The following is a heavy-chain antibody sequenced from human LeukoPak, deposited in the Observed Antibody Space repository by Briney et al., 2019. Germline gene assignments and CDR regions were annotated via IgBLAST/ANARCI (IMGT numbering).Heavy chain of an antibody. CDR3: ARVASYYDSSGYLGGMDV. CDR1: GFTFSSYG. V-gene: IGHV3-33*01. Sequence: PGGSLRLSCAASGFTFSSYGMHLVRQAAGKGLEWVAVIWYDGSNKYYADSVKGRFTISRDNSKNTLYLQMNSLRAEDTAVYYCARVASYYDSSGYLGGMDVWGQGTTVTVSS. J-gene: IGHJ6*02. CDR2: IWYDGSNK. D-gene: IGHD3-22*01.